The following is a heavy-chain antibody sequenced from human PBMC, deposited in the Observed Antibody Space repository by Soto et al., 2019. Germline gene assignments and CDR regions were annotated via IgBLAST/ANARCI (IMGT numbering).Heavy chain of an antibody. CDR1: GYPFTNYG. V-gene: IGHV1-18*04. Sequence: QVQLVQSGAEVKKPGASVNISCKASGYPFTNYGVSWVRQAPGQGLEWMGWISAYSGLTHYPQHLQGRVTMTTDTSTTSAYLELGSLTSDDTAVYYCARRTPYASGSYFAGDLWVQGTLITVSS. D-gene: IGHD3-10*01. CDR2: ISAYSGLT. J-gene: IGHJ4*02. CDR3: ARRTPYASGSYFAGDL.